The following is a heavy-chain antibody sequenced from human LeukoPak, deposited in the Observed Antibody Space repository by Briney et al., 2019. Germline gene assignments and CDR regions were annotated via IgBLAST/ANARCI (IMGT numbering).Heavy chain of an antibody. Sequence: ASVKVSCKASGYTFTSYGISWVRQAPGRGLEWMGWISAYNGNTNYAQKLQGRVTMTTDTSTSTAYMELRSLRSDDTAVYYCARTRPLIQLWFGAFDIWGQGTMVTVSS. CDR2: ISAYNGNT. D-gene: IGHD5-18*01. CDR3: ARTRPLIQLWFGAFDI. V-gene: IGHV1-18*01. CDR1: GYTFTSYG. J-gene: IGHJ3*02.